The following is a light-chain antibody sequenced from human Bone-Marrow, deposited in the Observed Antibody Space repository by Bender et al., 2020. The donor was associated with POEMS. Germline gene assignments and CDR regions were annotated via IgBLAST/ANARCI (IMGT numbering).Light chain of an antibody. CDR2: SNY. CDR1: SSNIGVNY. Sequence: QSVLTQPPSASGTPGQSVIISCSGSSSNIGVNYVYWYQQVPGTAPRLVVYSNYQRPSGVPARFSGSKSGTSASLAISDIQSEDEGDYYCSSWDDSLSGWVFGGGTKLTVL. J-gene: IGLJ3*02. CDR3: SSWDDSLSGWV. V-gene: IGLV1-47*02.